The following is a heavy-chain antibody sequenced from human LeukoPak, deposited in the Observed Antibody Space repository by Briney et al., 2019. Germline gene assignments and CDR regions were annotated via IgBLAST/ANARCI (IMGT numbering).Heavy chain of an antibody. D-gene: IGHD3-22*01. CDR1: GGSISSSSYY. CDR3: ARVGARGYYDSTPGFHDY. V-gene: IGHV4-39*07. Sequence: SETLSLTCSVSGGSISSSSYYWGWIRQPPGKGLEWIGEIYHSGSTNYNPSLKSRVTISVDKSKNQFSLKLSSVTAADTAVYYCARVGARGYYDSTPGFHDYWGQGTLVTVSS. CDR2: IYHSGST. J-gene: IGHJ4*02.